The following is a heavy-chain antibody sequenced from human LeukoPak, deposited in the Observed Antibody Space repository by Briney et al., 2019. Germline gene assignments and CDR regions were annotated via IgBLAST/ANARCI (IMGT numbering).Heavy chain of an antibody. CDR3: ARVSYYDSSGNTGAFDN. J-gene: IGHJ4*02. CDR1: GGSFSGYY. D-gene: IGHD3-22*01. CDR2: INHSGST. V-gene: IGHV4-34*01. Sequence: PSETLSLTCAVYGGSFSGYYWSWIRQPPGKGLEWIGEINHSGSTNYNPSLKSRVTISVDTSKNQFSLKLSSVTAADTAVYYCARVSYYDSSGNTGAFDNCGQGNLVTVSS.